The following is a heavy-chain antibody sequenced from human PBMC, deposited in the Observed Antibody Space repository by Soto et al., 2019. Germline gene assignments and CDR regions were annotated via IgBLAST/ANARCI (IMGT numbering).Heavy chain of an antibody. CDR1: GDSYSISTYS. V-gene: IGHV4-30-2*01. CDR3: AGTPYTSGLRFDP. Sequence: KPSETLSLTCNMSGDSYSISTYSWSWIRQPPGKALQWIGFIYQSGVTSYNPSLASRVSISLDRSNNQCSLKLKSVTAADTAVYFCAGTPYTSGLRFDPWGPGTLVTVSS. D-gene: IGHD6-19*01. J-gene: IGHJ5*02. CDR2: IYQSGVT.